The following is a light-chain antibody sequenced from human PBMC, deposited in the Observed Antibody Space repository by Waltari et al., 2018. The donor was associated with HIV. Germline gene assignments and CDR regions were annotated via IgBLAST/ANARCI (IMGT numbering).Light chain of an antibody. CDR1: QSVSRH. V-gene: IGKV3-11*01. CDR3: KQRGTWPLVT. Sequence: ELALTQSPATLPVSPGDRAVLSCRASQSVSRHLAWYQQKSGQGPRLLIYETSTRAAGTPGRFNGSGSGTDFVLTITDVEPGDVAVYYCKQRGTWPLVTFGGGTKVE. J-gene: IGKJ4*01. CDR2: ETS.